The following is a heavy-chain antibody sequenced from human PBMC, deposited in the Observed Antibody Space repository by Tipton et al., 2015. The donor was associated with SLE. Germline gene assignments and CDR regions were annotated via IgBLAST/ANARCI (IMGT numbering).Heavy chain of an antibody. D-gene: IGHD6-13*01. Sequence: TLSLTCAVSGGSISSSNWWSWVRQPPGKGLEWIGEIYHSGSTNYNPSLKSRVTISVDKSKNQFSLKLSSVTAADTAVYYCARWPDGSSWSCYYFDYWGQGTLVTVSS. CDR2: IYHSGST. CDR3: ARWPDGSSWSCYYFDY. J-gene: IGHJ4*02. V-gene: IGHV4-4*02. CDR1: GGSISSSNW.